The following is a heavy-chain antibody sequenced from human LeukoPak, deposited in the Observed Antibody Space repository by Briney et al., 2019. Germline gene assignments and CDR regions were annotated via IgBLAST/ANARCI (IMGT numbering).Heavy chain of an antibody. D-gene: IGHD6-19*01. CDR2: ISSSSSYI. J-gene: IGHJ3*02. V-gene: IGHV3-21*01. Sequence: GGSLRLSCAASGFTFSSYSMNWVRQAPGKGLEWVSSISSSSSYIYYADSVKGRFTISRDNAKNSLYLQMNSLRVEDTAVYYCARAVAGSPAGSVDIWGQGTMVTVSS. CDR3: ARAVAGSPAGSVDI. CDR1: GFTFSSYS.